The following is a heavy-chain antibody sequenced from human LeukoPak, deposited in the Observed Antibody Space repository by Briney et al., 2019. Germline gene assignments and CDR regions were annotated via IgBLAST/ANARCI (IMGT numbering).Heavy chain of an antibody. J-gene: IGHJ6*02. D-gene: IGHD2-8*01. Sequence: SQTLSLTCAVSGGSISSGGYSWSWIRQPPGKGLEWIGYIYHSGSTYYNPSLKSRVTISVDRSKNQFSLKLSSATAADTAVYYCARVRLYPYGMDVWGQGTTVTVSS. CDR1: GGSISSGGYS. V-gene: IGHV4-30-2*01. CDR3: ARVRLYPYGMDV. CDR2: IYHSGST.